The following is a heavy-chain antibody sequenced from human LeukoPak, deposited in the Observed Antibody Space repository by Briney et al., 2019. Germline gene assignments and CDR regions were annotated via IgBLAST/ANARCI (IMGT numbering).Heavy chain of an antibody. CDR1: GFTFSTYW. CDR3: ARDSGLTTVTTYWDY. J-gene: IGHJ4*02. D-gene: IGHD4-17*01. V-gene: IGHV3-7*05. Sequence: GGSLRLSCAAYGFTFSTYWMSWVRQAPGKGLEWVANIKEDGSEKYYVDSVKGRFTISRDNAKNSLYLQLNSLRAGDTAVYYCARDSGLTTVTTYWDYWGQGTLVTVSS. CDR2: IKEDGSEK.